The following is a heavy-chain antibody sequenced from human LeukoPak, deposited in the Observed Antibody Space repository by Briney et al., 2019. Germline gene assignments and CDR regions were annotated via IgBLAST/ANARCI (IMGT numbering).Heavy chain of an antibody. CDR3: ARDPGALDY. Sequence: GGSLRLSCAASGFSFSTYAMTWVRQAPGKGLEWVSGISASSVSTHYADSVKGRFTISRDNAKNSLYLQMNSLRAEDTAVYYCARDPGALDYWGQGALVTVSS. V-gene: IGHV3-23*01. J-gene: IGHJ4*02. CDR1: GFSFSTYA. D-gene: IGHD2-8*02. CDR2: ISASSVST.